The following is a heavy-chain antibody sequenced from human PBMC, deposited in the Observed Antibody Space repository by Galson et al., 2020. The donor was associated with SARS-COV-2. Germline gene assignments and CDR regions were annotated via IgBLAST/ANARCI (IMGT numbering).Heavy chain of an antibody. D-gene: IGHD3-10*01. CDR2: IHWNDDE. V-gene: IGHV2-5*01. CDR1: EFSLNTLGVG. J-gene: IGHJ4*02. Sequence: SGPTLVKPTQTLTLTCDFSEFSLNTLGVGVGWVRQPPGKALEWLALIHWNDDERYSPSLKSRLKITKVTSRNQVFLTMTNMDPVDTATYFCVHRFIGEGNYNIRGFDYWGQGTLVTVSS. CDR3: VHRFIGEGNYNIRGFDY.